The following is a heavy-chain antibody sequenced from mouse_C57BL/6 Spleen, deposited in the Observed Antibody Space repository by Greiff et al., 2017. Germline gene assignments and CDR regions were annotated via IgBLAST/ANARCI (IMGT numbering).Heavy chain of an antibody. V-gene: IGHV1-7*01. CDR3: ARENYSSSWFAY. Sequence: QVQLQQPGAELAKPGASVKLSCKASGYTFTSYWMHWVKQRPGQGLEWIGYINPSSGYTKYNQKFKDKATLTADKSSSTAYMQLTSLTYEDSEVEDYARENYSSSWFAYWGQGTLVTVSA. J-gene: IGHJ3*01. CDR1: GYTFTSYW. CDR2: INPSSGYT. D-gene: IGHD2-5*01.